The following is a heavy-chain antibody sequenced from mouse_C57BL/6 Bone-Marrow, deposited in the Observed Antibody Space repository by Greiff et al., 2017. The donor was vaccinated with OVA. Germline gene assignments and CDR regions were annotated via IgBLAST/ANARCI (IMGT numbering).Heavy chain of an antibody. CDR2: ITHSGDT. CDR1: GFPITSGYY. Sequence: QVQLKESGPGLVKPSQSLFLTCSITGFPITSGYYWIWIRPSPGNPLEWMGYITHSGDTFYNPYLQGPITITRETSKNQFFLQLNSVTTEDTAMYYCAGDSGYDAMDYWGQGTSVTVSS. J-gene: IGHJ4*01. V-gene: IGHV12-3*01. CDR3: AGDSGYDAMDY.